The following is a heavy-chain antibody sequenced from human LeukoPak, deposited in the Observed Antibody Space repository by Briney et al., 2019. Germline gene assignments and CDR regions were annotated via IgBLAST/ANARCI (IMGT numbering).Heavy chain of an antibody. Sequence: GGSLRLSCAASGFTFSSYAMSWVRQAPGKGLEWVSAISGSGGSTYYADSVKGRFTISRDNSKNTLYLQMNSLRAEDTAVYYCAKDQDPVNYYDSSGFDYWGQGALVTVSS. CDR1: GFTFSSYA. CDR2: ISGSGGST. D-gene: IGHD3-22*01. V-gene: IGHV3-23*01. CDR3: AKDQDPVNYYDSSGFDY. J-gene: IGHJ4*02.